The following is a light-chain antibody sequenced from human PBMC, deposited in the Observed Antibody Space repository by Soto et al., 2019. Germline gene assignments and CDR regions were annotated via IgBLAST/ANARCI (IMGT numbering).Light chain of an antibody. J-gene: IGKJ4*01. Sequence: EIVLTQSPATLSVSPGERAALSCRASQSVSNNLAWYQQKPGQPPRLLIFGASTRATGIPARFSGSGSEAEFALTISTLQSEDSAVYYCQQYNDWPLTFGGGTKVDIK. CDR3: QQYNDWPLT. CDR2: GAS. CDR1: QSVSNN. V-gene: IGKV3D-15*01.